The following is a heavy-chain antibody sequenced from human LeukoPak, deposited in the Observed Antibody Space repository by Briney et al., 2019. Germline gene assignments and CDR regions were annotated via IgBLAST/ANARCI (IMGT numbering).Heavy chain of an antibody. Sequence: SGTLSLNCAVSGGSISSSNWWSWVRQPPGKGLEWIGEIYHSGSTNYNPSLKSRVTISVDKSKNQFSLKLSSVTAADTAVYYCARSRPHCSGGSCYSGWFDPWGQGTLVTVSS. J-gene: IGHJ5*02. CDR2: IYHSGST. CDR1: GGSISSSNW. CDR3: ARSRPHCSGGSCYSGWFDP. V-gene: IGHV4-4*02. D-gene: IGHD2-15*01.